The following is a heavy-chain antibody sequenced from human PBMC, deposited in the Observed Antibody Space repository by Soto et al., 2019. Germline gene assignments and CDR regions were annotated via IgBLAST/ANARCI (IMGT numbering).Heavy chain of an antibody. CDR1: GGSFNNYA. CDR3: AVAKVREILILESSGMHV. V-gene: IGHV1-69*01. Sequence: QVHLVQSGAEVKKPGSSVKVSCKTSGGSFNNYAVSWVRQAPGQGLEWMGGIIPNFDTPNYAQKFQDRVTIIADESTSTVYMELRSLRSNDTAVYYCAVAKVREILILESSGMHVWGQGTTVIVSS. CDR2: IIPNFDTP. D-gene: IGHD2-21*01. J-gene: IGHJ6*02.